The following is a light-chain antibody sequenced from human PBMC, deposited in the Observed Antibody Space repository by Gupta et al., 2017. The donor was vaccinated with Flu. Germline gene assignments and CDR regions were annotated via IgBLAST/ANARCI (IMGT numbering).Light chain of an antibody. V-gene: IGLV6-57*03. Sequence: NFMLTQPHSVSESPGKTVTISCTRSSGSIASNYVQWYQQHPGSAPTTLIYEDNQRPSGVPDRFSGSIDSSSNSASLTISGLKTEDEADYYCQSYDSSNWVFGGGTKLTVL. J-gene: IGLJ3*02. CDR2: EDN. CDR3: QSYDSSNWV. CDR1: SGSIASNY.